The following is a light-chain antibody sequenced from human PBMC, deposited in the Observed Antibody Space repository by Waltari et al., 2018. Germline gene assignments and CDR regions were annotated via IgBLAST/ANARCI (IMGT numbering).Light chain of an antibody. J-gene: IGLJ3*02. CDR2: DVT. CDR3: TSFSTISTSL. Sequence: QSALTQPASVSGSPGQSITISCTGTSNDIGDYNYVSWYQQQSGKAPKLMIYDVTGPPSGVSHRFSGSTSGNPASLTISGLQADDEADYYCTSFSTISTSLFGGGTKVTVL. V-gene: IGLV2-14*01. CDR1: SNDIGDYNY.